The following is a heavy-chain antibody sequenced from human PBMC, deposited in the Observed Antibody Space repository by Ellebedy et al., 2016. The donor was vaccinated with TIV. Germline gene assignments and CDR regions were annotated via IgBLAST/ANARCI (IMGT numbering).Heavy chain of an antibody. J-gene: IGHJ4*02. CDR2: IYTSGSP. CDR1: GGSINSGANY. V-gene: IGHV4-61*02. CDR3: ASLTIPGGSDY. D-gene: IGHD3-3*01. Sequence: SXTVSGGSINSGANYWTWIRQPAGKGLEWIGRIYTSGSPIYSPSLKSRVSMSIDTSKNHFSLELNSVTAADTAVYYCASLTIPGGSDYWGQGTLVTVSS.